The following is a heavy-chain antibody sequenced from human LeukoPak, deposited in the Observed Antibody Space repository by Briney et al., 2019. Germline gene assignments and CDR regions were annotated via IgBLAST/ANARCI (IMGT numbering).Heavy chain of an antibody. CDR3: ARVPPLTGYYTGKLDY. V-gene: IGHV1-18*01. CDR2: ISAYNGNT. Sequence: ASVKVSCKASGYTFTSYGISWVRQAPGQGLEWMGWISAYNGNTNYAQKLQGRVTMTTDTSTSTAYMELRSLRSDDTAVYYCARVPPLTGYYTGKLDYWGQGTLVTVSS. J-gene: IGHJ4*02. CDR1: GYTFTSYG. D-gene: IGHD3-9*01.